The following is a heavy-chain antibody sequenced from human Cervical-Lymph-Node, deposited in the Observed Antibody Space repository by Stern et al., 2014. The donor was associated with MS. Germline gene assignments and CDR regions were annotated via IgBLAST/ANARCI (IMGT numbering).Heavy chain of an antibody. Sequence: EDQLVESGGGLVKPGGSLRLSCAASGFNFNFFGMNWVRQAPGKGLEWVSSISSSSSDTYYADSAKGRFTISRDNAKNSLYLHLDSLRAEDTAVYYCARKAGGYQLLRHYGLDAWGQGTTVTVSS. CDR1: GFNFNFFG. D-gene: IGHD2-2*01. V-gene: IGHV3-21*06. J-gene: IGHJ6*02. CDR3: ARKAGGYQLLRHYGLDA. CDR2: ISSSSSDT.